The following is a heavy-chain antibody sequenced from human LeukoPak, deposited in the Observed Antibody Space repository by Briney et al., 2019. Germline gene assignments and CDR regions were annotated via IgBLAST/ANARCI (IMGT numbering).Heavy chain of an antibody. V-gene: IGHV3-13*05. Sequence: GGSLRLSCAASGFTFSSYDMHWVRQATGKGLEWVSAIGTAGDPYYPGSVKGRFTISRENAKNSLYLQMNSLRAEDTAVYYCAPLLVAPYDMDVWGQGTTVTVSS. CDR3: APLLVAPYDMDV. CDR1: GFTFSSYD. D-gene: IGHD3-10*01. CDR2: IGTAGDP. J-gene: IGHJ6*02.